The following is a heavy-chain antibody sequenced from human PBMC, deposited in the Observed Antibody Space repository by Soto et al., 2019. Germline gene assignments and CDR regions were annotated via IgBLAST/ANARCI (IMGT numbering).Heavy chain of an antibody. V-gene: IGHV3-23*01. Sequence: EVQLLESGGGLVQPGGSLRLSCAASGFTFGAYGMTWVRQAPGKGLEWVSSISGSGVTTFYAESVRGRFTISRDDSTATLYLQMNSLRAEDTAAYYCVIDFPYFSYDFWNGLDHWGQGTRVTVSS. J-gene: IGHJ4*02. CDR1: GFTFGAYG. D-gene: IGHD3-3*01. CDR3: VIDFPYFSYDFWNGLDH. CDR2: ISGSGVTT.